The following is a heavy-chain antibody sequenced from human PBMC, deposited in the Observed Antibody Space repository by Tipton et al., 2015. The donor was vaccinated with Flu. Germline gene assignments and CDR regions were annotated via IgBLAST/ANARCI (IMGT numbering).Heavy chain of an antibody. CDR1: GHSISSGYY. CDR3: ARACGSGGNRWFDP. V-gene: IGHV4-38-2*02. D-gene: IGHD2-15*01. J-gene: IGHJ5*02. Sequence: TLSLTCTVSGHSISSGYYWGWIRQPPGKGLEWIGSIYQSGTTYYNPSLKSRVTISVDTSKDQFSLNLSSVTAADTAEYYCARACGSGGNRWFDPWGQGALVTVSS. CDR2: IYQSGTT.